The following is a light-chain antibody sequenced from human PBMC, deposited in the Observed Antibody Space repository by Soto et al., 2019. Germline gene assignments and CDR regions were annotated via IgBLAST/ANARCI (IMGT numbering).Light chain of an antibody. CDR1: QSAPSSN. J-gene: IGKJ1*01. V-gene: IGKV3-15*01. CDR2: GAS. CDR3: QQYNNWPPWT. Sequence: EIVLTQSPGTLSLSPGERVTLSCRTSQSAPSSNLAWYQQKPGQAPRLLIYGASIRATGIPARFSGSGSGTEFTLTISSLQSEDFAVYYCQQYNNWPPWTFGQGTKVDIK.